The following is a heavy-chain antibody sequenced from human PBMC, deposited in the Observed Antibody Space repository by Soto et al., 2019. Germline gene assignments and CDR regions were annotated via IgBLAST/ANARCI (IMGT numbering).Heavy chain of an antibody. D-gene: IGHD1-1*01. CDR2: FDPEDGET. Sequence: GESLKISCKVSGYTLTELSMHWVRQAPGKGLEWMGGFDPEDGETIYAQKFQGRVTMTEDTSTDTAYMELSSLRSEDTAVYYCATAKLDFDAFDIWGQGTMVTVSS. J-gene: IGHJ3*02. CDR3: ATAKLDFDAFDI. V-gene: IGHV1-24*01. CDR1: GYTLTELS.